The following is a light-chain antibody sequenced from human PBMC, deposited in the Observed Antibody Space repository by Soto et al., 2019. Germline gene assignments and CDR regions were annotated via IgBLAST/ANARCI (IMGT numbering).Light chain of an antibody. V-gene: IGKV1-5*01. J-gene: IGKJ5*01. CDR2: AAS. CDR3: QRYNGT. CDR1: QSVSGW. Sequence: DIQMTQSPSTLSASVGDTVTVTCRASQSVSGWLAWYQQKPGKVPKLLIYAASTLQSGVPSRFSGSGSGTDFTLTISSLQPDDSATYYCQRYNGTFGQGTRLEIK.